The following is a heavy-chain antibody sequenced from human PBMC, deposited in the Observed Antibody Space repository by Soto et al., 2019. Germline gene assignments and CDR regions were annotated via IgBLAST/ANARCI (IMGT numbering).Heavy chain of an antibody. CDR1: GGSISNFY. CDR3: ERDPMVRYRCEFDS. V-gene: IGHV4-59*01. D-gene: IGHD2-8*01. CDR2: ISYSGNT. Sequence: SETLSLTCTVSGGSISNFYWSWIRQPPGKGLEWIGYISYSGNTNYNPSLKSRVSISVDTSKNQLSLNLTSVTAADTAVYYCERDPMVRYRCEFDSGGQGTTVTVS. J-gene: IGHJ4*02.